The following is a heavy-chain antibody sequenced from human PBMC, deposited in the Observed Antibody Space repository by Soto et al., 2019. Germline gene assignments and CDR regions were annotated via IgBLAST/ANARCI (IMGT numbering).Heavy chain of an antibody. D-gene: IGHD6-13*01. V-gene: IGHV3-30*18. CDR1: GFTFSSYG. CDR2: ISYDGSNK. Sequence: GVSLRLSCAASGFTFSSYGMHWVRQAPGKGLEWVAVISYDGSNKYYADSVKGRFTISRDNSKNTLYLQMNSLRAEDTAVYYCAKDSSSSWYGTYYYYYMDVWGKGTTVTVAS. J-gene: IGHJ6*03. CDR3: AKDSSSSWYGTYYYYYMDV.